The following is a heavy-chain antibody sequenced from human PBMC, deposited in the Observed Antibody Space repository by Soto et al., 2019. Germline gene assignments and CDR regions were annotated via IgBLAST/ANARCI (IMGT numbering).Heavy chain of an antibody. J-gene: IGHJ4*02. CDR1: GFVFGRNS. D-gene: IGHD3-22*01. Sequence: EVQLLESGGDLIHPGGSLRLSGAASGFVFGRNSMTWVRQTPGKGLEWVAGISAGGDLSWHADFVKGRFTISRDNSKNMVYLQMNNLSVDDTAVYFCSKWDGYGDYWGRGALVTVSA. V-gene: IGHV3-23*01. CDR2: ISAGGDLS. CDR3: SKWDGYGDY.